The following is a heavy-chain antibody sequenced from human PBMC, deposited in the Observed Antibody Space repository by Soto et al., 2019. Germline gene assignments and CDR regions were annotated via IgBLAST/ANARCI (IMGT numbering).Heavy chain of an antibody. V-gene: IGHV4-4*02. J-gene: IGHJ4*02. CDR2: VYHSGTT. CDR3: AVPGDGDVDY. CDR1: GASIGTNNW. Sequence: SETLSLTCAVSGASIGTNNWWSWVRQPPGKGLEWIGEVYHSGTTNCNTSLKSRVTISIDNSKNQFSLRLTSMTAADTAVYYCAVPGDGDVDYWSQGTLVTVSS.